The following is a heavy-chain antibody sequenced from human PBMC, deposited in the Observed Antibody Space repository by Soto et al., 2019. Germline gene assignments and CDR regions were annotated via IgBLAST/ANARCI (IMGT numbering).Heavy chain of an antibody. J-gene: IGHJ3*02. CDR3: AIYYYDSSGPDDAFDI. CDR1: GYTFTSYG. V-gene: IGHV1-18*01. CDR2: ISAYNGNT. D-gene: IGHD3-22*01. Sequence: VSVKVSCKASGYTFTSYGISWVRQAPGQGLEWMGWISAYNGNTNYAQKLQGRVTMTTDTSTSTAYMELRSLRSDDTAVYYCAIYYYDSSGPDDAFDIWGQGTMVTVSS.